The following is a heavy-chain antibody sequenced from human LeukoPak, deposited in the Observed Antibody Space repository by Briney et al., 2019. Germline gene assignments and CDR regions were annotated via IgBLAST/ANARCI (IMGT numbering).Heavy chain of an antibody. Sequence: GSLRLSCAASGFTFTSHWMTWVPQAPGKGLEWVANIKDEGSEKYYVDSVKGRFTISRDNAKNSLYLQMNSLRVEDTAVYYCAGALRPLDYWGQGTLFTVSS. CDR3: AGALRPLDY. J-gene: IGHJ4*02. D-gene: IGHD3-16*01. V-gene: IGHV3-7*03. CDR2: IKDEGSEK. CDR1: GFTFTSHW.